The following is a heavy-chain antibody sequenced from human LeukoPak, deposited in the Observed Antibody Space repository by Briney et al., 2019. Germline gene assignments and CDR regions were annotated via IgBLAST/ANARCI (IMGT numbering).Heavy chain of an antibody. D-gene: IGHD1-26*01. V-gene: IGHV3-21*01. CDR1: GFTFGSHT. CDR2: ITSSSSYI. Sequence: GGSLRLSRAASGFTFGSHTMNWVRQAPGGGLEWVSSITSSSSYIFYADSVKGRFTISRVHATNSLFLQMNSLRVEDTAVYYCASVGGEVGTTARGYWGQGALVTVSS. J-gene: IGHJ4*02. CDR3: ASVGGEVGTTARGY.